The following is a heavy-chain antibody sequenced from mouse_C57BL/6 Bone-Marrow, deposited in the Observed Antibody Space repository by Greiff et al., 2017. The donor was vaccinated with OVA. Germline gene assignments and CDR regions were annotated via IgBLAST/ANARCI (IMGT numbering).Heavy chain of an antibody. V-gene: IGHV1-22*01. CDR3: ARDTTVVATKFFDY. J-gene: IGHJ2*01. CDR1: GYTFTDYN. D-gene: IGHD1-1*01. Sequence: EVQGVESGPELVKPGASVKMSCKASGYTFTDYNMHWVKQSHGKSLEWIGYINPNNGGTSYNQKFKGKATLTVNKSSSTAYMELRSLTSEDSAVYYCARDTTVVATKFFDYWGQGTTLTVSS. CDR2: INPNNGGT.